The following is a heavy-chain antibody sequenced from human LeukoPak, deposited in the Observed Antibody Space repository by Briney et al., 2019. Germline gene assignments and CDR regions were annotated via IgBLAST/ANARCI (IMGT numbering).Heavy chain of an antibody. D-gene: IGHD3-10*01. Sequence: GGSLRLSCAASGFTFSSYAVSWVRQAPGKGLEWVSAISGSGGSTYYADSVKGRFTISRDNSKNTLYLQMNSLRAEDTAVYYCAKSTGITMVRGVIHHGMYYFDYWGQGTLVTVSS. CDR3: AKSTGITMVRGVIHHGMYYFDY. CDR2: ISGSGGST. V-gene: IGHV3-23*01. J-gene: IGHJ4*02. CDR1: GFTFSSYA.